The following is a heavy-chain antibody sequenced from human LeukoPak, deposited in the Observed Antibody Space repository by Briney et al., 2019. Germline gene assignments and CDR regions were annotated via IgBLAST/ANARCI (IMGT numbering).Heavy chain of an antibody. CDR2: INHSGST. J-gene: IGHJ4*02. V-gene: IGHV4-38-2*02. CDR3: AGDLDY. Sequence: SEALSLTCTVSGDSISSGYYWGWIRQPPGKGLEWIGEINHSGSTNYNPSLKSRVTISVDTSKNQFSLKLSSVTAADTAVYYCAGDLDYWGQGTLVTVSS. CDR1: GDSISSGYY. D-gene: IGHD3-10*01.